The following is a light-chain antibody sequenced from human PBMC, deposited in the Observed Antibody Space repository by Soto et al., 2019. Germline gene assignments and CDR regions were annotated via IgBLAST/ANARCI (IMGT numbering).Light chain of an antibody. V-gene: IGKV1-39*01. J-gene: IGKJ1*01. CDR1: HDIKNY. CDR2: DAS. CDR3: QQSNSTTWT. Sequence: DIHITQSPSSLSASVGDMFTITCQASHDIKNYLNWYQKKSGKAPKLLIYDASDLETGVPSRFSGSGYETDLTITISSMKTEDFATYSCQQSNSTTWTFGQGTKVDIK.